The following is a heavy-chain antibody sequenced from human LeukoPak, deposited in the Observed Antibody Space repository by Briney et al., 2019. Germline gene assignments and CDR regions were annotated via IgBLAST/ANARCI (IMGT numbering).Heavy chain of an antibody. CDR2: IRSKVNSYAT. J-gene: IGHJ5*02. CDR3: TRPSSTTGTTFWFDP. CDR1: GFTFSGSA. D-gene: IGHD1-1*01. Sequence: GGSLKLSCAASGFTFSGSAMHWVRQASGKGLEWVGRIRSKVNSYATAFAASVKGRFTISRDDSKNTVYLQMNSLKTEDTAVYYCTRPSSTTGTTFWFDPWGQGTLVTVSS. V-gene: IGHV3-73*01.